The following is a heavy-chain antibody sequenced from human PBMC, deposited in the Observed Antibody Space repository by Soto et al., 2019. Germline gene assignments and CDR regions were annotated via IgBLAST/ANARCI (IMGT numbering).Heavy chain of an antibody. Sequence: GGSLRLSCAASGFTFSSYAMSWVRQAPGKGLEWVSAISGSGGSTYYADSVKGRFTISRDNSKNTLYLQMNSLRAEDTAVYYCAKDRQSIITIFGVVIVGAFDIWGQGTMVTVSS. V-gene: IGHV3-23*01. J-gene: IGHJ3*02. CDR2: ISGSGGST. CDR3: AKDRQSIITIFGVVIVGAFDI. D-gene: IGHD3-3*01. CDR1: GFTFSSYA.